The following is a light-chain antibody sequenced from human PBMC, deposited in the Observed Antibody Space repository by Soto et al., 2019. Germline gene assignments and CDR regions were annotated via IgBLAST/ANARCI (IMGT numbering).Light chain of an antibody. CDR1: SYA. CDR2: LNSDGSH. V-gene: IGLV4-69*01. CDR3: QTWGSGLLV. J-gene: IGLJ3*02. Sequence: QAVLTQSPSASASLGASVSSYAIAWHQQQPEKGPRYLMKLNSDGSHSKGDGIPDRFSGSSSGAERYLTISSLQSEDEADYYCQTWGSGLLVFGGGTKLTVL.